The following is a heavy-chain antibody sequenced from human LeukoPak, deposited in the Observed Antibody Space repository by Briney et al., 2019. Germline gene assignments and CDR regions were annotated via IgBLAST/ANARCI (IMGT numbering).Heavy chain of an antibody. Sequence: GGSLRRSCAASGFNFSNYAMHWDRQAPGKGXXXXXXXXXXGNNEYYAHSVEGRFTISRDKSKNTLFLQLNSLRAEDTALYYCVREGRILRLSQWFPYYLDYWGQGTLATVSS. V-gene: IGHV3-30-3*01. J-gene: IGHJ4*02. CDR3: VREGRILRLSQWFPYYLDY. D-gene: IGHD3-3*01. CDR1: GFNFSNYA. CDR2: XXXXGNNE.